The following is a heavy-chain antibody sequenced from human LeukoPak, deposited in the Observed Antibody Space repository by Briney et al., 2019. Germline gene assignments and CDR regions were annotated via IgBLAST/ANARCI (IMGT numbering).Heavy chain of an antibody. V-gene: IGHV1-46*01. CDR1: GYTFTSYY. D-gene: IGHD4-17*01. J-gene: IGHJ5*02. CDR2: INPSGGST. CDR3: ARRVRTYGDYVHPAWFDP. Sequence: ASVKVSCKASGYTFTSYYMHWVRQAPGQGLEWMGIINPSGGSTSYAQKFQGRVTISVDTSKNQFSLRLSSVTAADTAVYYCARRVRTYGDYVHPAWFDPWGQGTLVTVSS.